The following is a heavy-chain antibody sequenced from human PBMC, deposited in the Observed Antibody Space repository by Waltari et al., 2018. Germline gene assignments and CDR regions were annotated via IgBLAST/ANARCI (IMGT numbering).Heavy chain of an antibody. J-gene: IGHJ6*02. CDR3: ARLKWIDGRSYEGIDV. CDR2: ISPFSGTT. D-gene: IGHD5-12*01. V-gene: IGHV1-69*01. Sequence: QVQLVQSGAEVKKPGSSVKVSCKASGGTFSNYAITWMRQAPGQGPEWMGGISPFSGTTKYAQKCQGRVTITADESTSTAYMELSSLNSEDSAVYYCARLKWIDGRSYEGIDVWGQGTTVTVSS. CDR1: GGTFSNYA.